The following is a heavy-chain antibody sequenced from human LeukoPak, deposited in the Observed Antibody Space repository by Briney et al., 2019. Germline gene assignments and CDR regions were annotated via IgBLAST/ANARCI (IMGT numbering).Heavy chain of an antibody. J-gene: IGHJ4*02. D-gene: IGHD3-3*01. V-gene: IGHV3-23*01. Sequence: GGSLRLSCAASGFTFGAYAMSWVRQAPGKGLEWVSAISGSGGSTYYADSVKGRFTISRDNSKNTLYLQMNSLRAEDTAVYYCAKAGVYDFWSGYQRNAFDYWGQGTLVTVSS. CDR2: ISGSGGST. CDR3: AKAGVYDFWSGYQRNAFDY. CDR1: GFTFGAYA.